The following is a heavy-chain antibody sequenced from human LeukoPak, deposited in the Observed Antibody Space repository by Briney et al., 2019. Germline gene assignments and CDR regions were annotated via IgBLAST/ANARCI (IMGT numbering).Heavy chain of an antibody. Sequence: KTSETLSLTCTVSGVSISSYFWTWIRQAPGKGLEWIGYIYYIGTTNYNPSLKSRATISVDMSKNQFSLKLTSVTAADTAVYYCAREGYGSGSSHFMDVWGTGTTVTVSS. D-gene: IGHD3-10*01. V-gene: IGHV4-59*01. CDR3: AREGYGSGSSHFMDV. CDR1: GVSISSYF. CDR2: IYYIGTT. J-gene: IGHJ6*03.